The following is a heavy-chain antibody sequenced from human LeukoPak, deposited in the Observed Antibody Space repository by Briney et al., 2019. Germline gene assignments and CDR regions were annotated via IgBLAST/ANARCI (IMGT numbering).Heavy chain of an antibody. CDR2: IYYSGST. J-gene: IGHJ5*02. CDR3: ARTACSNSYNWFDP. CDR1: GGSISSYY. Sequence: SETLSLTCTVSGGSISSYYWSWIRQPPGKGLEWIGYIYYSGSTNYNPSLKSRVTISVDTSKNQFSLKLSSVTAADTAVYYCARTACSNSYNWFDPWGRGTLVTVSS. D-gene: IGHD4-11*01. V-gene: IGHV4-59*01.